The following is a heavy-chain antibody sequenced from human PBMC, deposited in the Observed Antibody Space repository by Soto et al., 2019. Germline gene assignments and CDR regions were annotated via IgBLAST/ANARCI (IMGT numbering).Heavy chain of an antibody. J-gene: IGHJ6*02. D-gene: IGHD3-3*01. Sequence: HPGGSLRLSCAASGFTFSSYAMSWVRQAPGKGLEWVSAISGSGGSTYYADSVKGRLTISRDNSKNTLYLQMNSLRAGDTAVYYCAKGGTIFGVAPQYYGMDVWGQGTTVTVSS. CDR2: ISGSGGST. CDR3: AKGGTIFGVAPQYYGMDV. V-gene: IGHV3-23*01. CDR1: GFTFSSYA.